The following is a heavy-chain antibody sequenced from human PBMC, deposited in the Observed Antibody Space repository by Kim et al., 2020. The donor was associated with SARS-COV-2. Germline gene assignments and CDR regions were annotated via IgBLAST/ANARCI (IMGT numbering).Heavy chain of an antibody. D-gene: IGHD5-18*01. CDR2: IWYDGSNK. Sequence: GGSLRLSCAASGFTFSSYGMHWVRQAPGKGLEWVAVIWYDGSNKYYADSVKGRFTISRDNSKNTLYLQMNSLRAEDTAVYYCARDRIQLWYNYYGMDVWGQGTTVTVSS. V-gene: IGHV3-33*01. CDR3: ARDRIQLWYNYYGMDV. CDR1: GFTFSSYG. J-gene: IGHJ6*02.